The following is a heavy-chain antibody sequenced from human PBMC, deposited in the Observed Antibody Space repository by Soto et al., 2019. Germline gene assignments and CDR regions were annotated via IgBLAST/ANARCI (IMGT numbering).Heavy chain of an antibody. J-gene: IGHJ4*02. D-gene: IGHD3-22*01. V-gene: IGHV4-31*03. CDR2: IYYSGST. CDR1: GGSISSYY. Sequence: TLSLTCTVSGGSISSYYWSWIRQHPGKGLEWIGYIYYSGSTYYNPSLKSRVTISVDTSKNQFSLKLSSVTAADTAVYYCARESLSYDSSGYYYKYFDYWGQGTLVTVSS. CDR3: ARESLSYDSSGYYYKYFDY.